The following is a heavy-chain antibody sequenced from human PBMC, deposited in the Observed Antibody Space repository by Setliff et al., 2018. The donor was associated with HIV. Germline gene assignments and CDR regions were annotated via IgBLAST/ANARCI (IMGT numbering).Heavy chain of an antibody. D-gene: IGHD3-22*01. V-gene: IGHV1-46*01. CDR2: INPSGGST. CDR1: GYTFTSYY. CDR3: ARSCRSSGYCHFDY. Sequence: ASVKVSCKASGYTFTSYYLHWVRQAPGQGLEWMGIINPSGGSTTYAQNFQGRVTMTWDTSTSTGYMEVYRLRSDDTAVYFCARSCRSSGYCHFDYWGQGTLVTVSS. J-gene: IGHJ4*02.